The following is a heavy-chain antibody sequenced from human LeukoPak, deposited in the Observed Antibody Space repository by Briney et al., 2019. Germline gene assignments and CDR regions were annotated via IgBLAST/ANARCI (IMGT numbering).Heavy chain of an antibody. CDR3: AKNQQLAHFDY. J-gene: IGHJ4*02. V-gene: IGHV3-23*01. D-gene: IGHD6-13*01. CDR2: ISGSGGST. Sequence: GGSLRLSCAASGFTFSSYAMSWVHQAPGKGLEWVSAISGSGGSTYYADSVKGRFTISRDNSKNTLYLQMNSLGAEDTAVYYCAKNQQLAHFDYWGQGTLVTVSS. CDR1: GFTFSSYA.